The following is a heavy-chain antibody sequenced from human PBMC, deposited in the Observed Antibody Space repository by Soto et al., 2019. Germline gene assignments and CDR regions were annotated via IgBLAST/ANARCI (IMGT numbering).Heavy chain of an antibody. CDR2: LYYSGST. CDR3: ARQGGAARPKDHHLPLDMDV. D-gene: IGHD6-6*01. CDR1: GGSISSSSYY. V-gene: IGHV4-39*01. J-gene: IGHJ6*03. Sequence: LQLQESGPGLVKPSETLSLTCTVSGGSISSSSYYWGWIRQPPGKGLEGIGSLYYSGSTYYNPSLKSRVTIAVDTSKIQFSLKWSSVTAADTAVYYCARQGGAARPKDHHLPLDMDVCGKGTTVTVSS.